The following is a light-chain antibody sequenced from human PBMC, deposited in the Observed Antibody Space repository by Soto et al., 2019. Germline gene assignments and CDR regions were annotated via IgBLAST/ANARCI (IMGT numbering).Light chain of an antibody. CDR3: CSFAGSYTFWV. CDR1: SSDVGDYNY. V-gene: IGLV2-11*01. Sequence: QSALTQPRSVSGSPGQSVTISCTGTSSDVGDYNYVSWYQQYPGKAPKLVIYDVSKRPSGVPDRFSGSKSGNTASLTISGLQAEHVADYYCCSFAGSYTFWVFGGGTKLTVL. CDR2: DVS. J-gene: IGLJ3*02.